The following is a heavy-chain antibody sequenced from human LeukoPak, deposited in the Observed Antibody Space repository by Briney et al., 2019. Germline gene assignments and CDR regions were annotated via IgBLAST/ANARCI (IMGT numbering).Heavy chain of an antibody. V-gene: IGHV3-11*06. CDR1: GFTFSDYY. Sequence: KPGGSLRLSCAASGFTFSDYYMSWVRQAPGKGLEWVSHISGSSGYTKYADSVKGRFTISRDNAKNSLYLQVNSLRAEDTAVYYCARGTGTTAYFDYWGQGTPVTVSS. CDR2: ISGSSGYT. D-gene: IGHD1-1*01. J-gene: IGHJ4*02. CDR3: ARGTGTTAYFDY.